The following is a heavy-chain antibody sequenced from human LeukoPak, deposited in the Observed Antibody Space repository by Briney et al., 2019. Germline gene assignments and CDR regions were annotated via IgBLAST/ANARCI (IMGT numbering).Heavy chain of an antibody. CDR1: GFTFSSNA. Sequence: PGGSLRLSCAASGFTFSSNAMSWVRQAPGKGLEWVSAISGSGVTTYYADSVKGRFTISRDNSKNTLYLQMNSLRAEDTAVYYCAKGHRGGATADDWGQGTLVTVSS. CDR3: AKGHRGGATADD. V-gene: IGHV3-23*01. J-gene: IGHJ4*02. CDR2: ISGSGVTT. D-gene: IGHD1-26*01.